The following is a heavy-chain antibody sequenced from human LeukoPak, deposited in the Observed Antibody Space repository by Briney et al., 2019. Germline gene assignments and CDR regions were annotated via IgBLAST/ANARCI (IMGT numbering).Heavy chain of an antibody. V-gene: IGHV4-31*03. Sequence: SETLSLTCTVSGGSISSGGYYWSWIRQHPGKGLEWIGYIYYSGSTYYNPSLKSRVTISVDTSKNQFSLKLSSVTAADTAMYYCARVGTDYGASVNWFDPWGQGTLVTVSS. CDR3: ARVGTDYGASVNWFDP. CDR1: GGSISSGGYY. CDR2: IYYSGST. J-gene: IGHJ5*02. D-gene: IGHD4/OR15-4a*01.